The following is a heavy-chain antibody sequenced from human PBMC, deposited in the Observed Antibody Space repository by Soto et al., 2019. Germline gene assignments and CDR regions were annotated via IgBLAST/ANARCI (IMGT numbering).Heavy chain of an antibody. D-gene: IGHD7-27*01. CDR2: ISYDGSNK. V-gene: IGHV3-30*18. J-gene: IGHJ4*02. CDR1: GFTFSSYG. Sequence: ESGGGVVQPGRSLRLSCAASGFTFSSYGMHWVRQAPGKGLEWVALISYDGSNKYYADSVKGRFTISRDNSMNTLNLQLSSLRPEDTAVYYWAKGWTGAVDYWGQGTLVTVSS. CDR3: AKGWTGAVDY.